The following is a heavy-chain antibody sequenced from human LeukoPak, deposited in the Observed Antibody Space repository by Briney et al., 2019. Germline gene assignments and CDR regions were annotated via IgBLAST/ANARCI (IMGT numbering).Heavy chain of an antibody. Sequence: SETLSLTCTVSGGSISSGGYYWSWIRQHPGKGPEWIGYIYYSGSTYYNPSLKSRVTISVDTSKNQFSLKLSSVTAADTAVYYCARDVGASIDYWGQGTLVTISS. CDR2: IYYSGST. J-gene: IGHJ4*02. CDR1: GGSISSGGYY. CDR3: ARDVGASIDY. V-gene: IGHV4-31*03. D-gene: IGHD1-26*01.